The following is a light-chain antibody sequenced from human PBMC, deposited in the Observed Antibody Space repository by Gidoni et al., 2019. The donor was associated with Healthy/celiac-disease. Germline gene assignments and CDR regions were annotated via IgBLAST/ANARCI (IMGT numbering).Light chain of an antibody. V-gene: IGKV1-5*01. Sequence: DIQMTQSPSTLSASVGGRVTITCRASQSISSWLAWYQQKPGKTPKLLIYDASSLESGVPSRFSGSGSGTEFTLTISTLQPDDFATYYCQQYNSYGTFGQGTKVEIK. CDR1: QSISSW. CDR3: QQYNSYGT. CDR2: DAS. J-gene: IGKJ1*01.